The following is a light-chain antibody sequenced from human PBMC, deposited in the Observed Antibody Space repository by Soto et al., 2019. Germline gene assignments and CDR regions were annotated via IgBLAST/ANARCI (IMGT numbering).Light chain of an antibody. CDR1: QTISSW. CDR2: KAS. CDR3: QQYNSYSET. J-gene: IGKJ1*01. V-gene: IGKV1-5*03. Sequence: DIQMTQSPSTLSGSVGDRVTITCRASQTISSWLAWYQQKPGKAPKLLIYKASTLKSGVPSRFSGSGSGTEFTLTISTLQPDDFATYYCQQYNSYSETFGQGTKVEIK.